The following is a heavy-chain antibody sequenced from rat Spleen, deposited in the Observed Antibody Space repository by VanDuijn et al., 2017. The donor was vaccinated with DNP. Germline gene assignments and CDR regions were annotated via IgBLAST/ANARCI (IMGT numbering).Heavy chain of an antibody. J-gene: IGHJ3*01. CDR2: ISFDGGTT. V-gene: IGHV5-22*01. Sequence: VQLKESGPGLVQPSQTLSLTCTVSGFSLTNYHVHWVRQPPGKGLEWVAYISFDGGTTYYGDSVKGRFTISRDNAKSALYLQMNSLRSEDMATYYCARPVGYGGFAYWGQGTLVTVSS. CDR1: GFSLTNYH. D-gene: IGHD1-11*01. CDR3: ARPVGYGGFAY.